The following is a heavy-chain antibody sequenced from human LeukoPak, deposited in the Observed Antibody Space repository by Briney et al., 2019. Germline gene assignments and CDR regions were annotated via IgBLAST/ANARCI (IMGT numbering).Heavy chain of an antibody. V-gene: IGHV3-7*01. CDR2: IKGDGSEK. D-gene: IGHD3-10*01. CDR1: EFNFAVEW. CDR3: AGDRGWTFYL. J-gene: IGHJ5*02. Sequence: PGGSLRLSCAASEFNFAVEWMTWVRQAPGTGLEWVATIKGDGSEKYYVDSVKGRFTISRDNAKNSLYLQMNSLKDEDTAVYYCAGDRGWTFYLWGQGTLVSVSS.